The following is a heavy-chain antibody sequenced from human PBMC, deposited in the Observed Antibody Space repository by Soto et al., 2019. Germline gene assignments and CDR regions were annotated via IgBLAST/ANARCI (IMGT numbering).Heavy chain of an antibody. J-gene: IGHJ4*02. CDR1: GFTFSDYY. D-gene: IGHD2-21*01. V-gene: IGHV3-11*01. CDR2: ISSSGSTI. Sequence: QVQLVESGGGLVKPGGSLRLSCAASGFTFSDYYMSRIRQAPGKGLEWVSYISSSGSTIYYADSVKGRFTISRDNAKNSLYLQMNSLRAEDTAVYYCARSLHKIVVVIATPYFDYWGQGTLVTVSS. CDR3: ARSLHKIVVVIATPYFDY.